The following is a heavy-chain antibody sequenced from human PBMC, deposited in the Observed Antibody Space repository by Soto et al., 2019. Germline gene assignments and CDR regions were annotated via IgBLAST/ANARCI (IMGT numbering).Heavy chain of an antibody. CDR3: VRNSVRGAFDI. CDR2: IYYSGST. V-gene: IGHV4-31*03. Sequence: QVQLQESGPGLVKPSQTLSLTCTVSGGSISSGGYYWSWIRQHPGKGLEWIGYIYYSGSTYYNPSLKSRVTISVDTSKNQFSLKLSSVTAADTTVYYCVRNSVRGAFDIWGQGTMVTVSS. CDR1: GGSISSGGYY. D-gene: IGHD4-17*01. J-gene: IGHJ3*02.